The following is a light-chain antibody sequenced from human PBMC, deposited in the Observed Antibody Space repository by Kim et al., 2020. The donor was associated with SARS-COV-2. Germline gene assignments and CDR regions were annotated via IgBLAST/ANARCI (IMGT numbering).Light chain of an antibody. V-gene: IGLV7-46*01. CDR1: TGPLTSRHY. Sequence: PGGTVPLTCASRTGPLTSRHYPYWCQQKPGQAPRALIYDTHLKYSWTPARFSGSLLGGKAALTLSGAQPDDEADYYCVPFYNGPRVFGGGTKVTVL. J-gene: IGLJ3*02. CDR2: DTH. CDR3: VPFYNGPRV.